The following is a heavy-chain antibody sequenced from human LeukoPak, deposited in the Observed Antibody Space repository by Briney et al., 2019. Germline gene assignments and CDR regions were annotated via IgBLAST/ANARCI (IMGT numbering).Heavy chain of an antibody. CDR3: ARLVSRQLAMADKLPDY. V-gene: IGHV5-51*01. J-gene: IGHJ4*02. Sequence: GESLKISCKGSGYTFSNFWIGWVRQMPGKGLEWMGIIYPGESDTRYSPSFEGQVTISADKSISTAYVQWSSLKASDTAMYYCARLVSRQLAMADKLPDYWGQGTLVTVSS. CDR2: IYPGESDT. CDR1: GYTFSNFW. D-gene: IGHD6-19*01.